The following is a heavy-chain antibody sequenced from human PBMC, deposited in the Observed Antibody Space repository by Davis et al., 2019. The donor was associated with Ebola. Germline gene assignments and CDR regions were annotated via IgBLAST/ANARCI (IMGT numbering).Heavy chain of an antibody. D-gene: IGHD2-15*01. CDR3: ARGNRYCSGDTCANWRDP. Sequence: GESLKISCAASGFTFTSYWMSWVRQAPGKGLEWVANIKQDGSEKQYVDSVKGRFTISRDNAKNTLYVQMNSLRAEDTAVYYCARGNRYCSGDTCANWRDPWGQGTLVTVSS. CDR1: GFTFTSYW. J-gene: IGHJ5*02. V-gene: IGHV3-7*01. CDR2: IKQDGSEK.